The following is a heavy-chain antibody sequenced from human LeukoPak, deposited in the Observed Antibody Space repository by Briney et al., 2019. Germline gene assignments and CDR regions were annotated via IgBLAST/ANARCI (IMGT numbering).Heavy chain of an antibody. J-gene: IGHJ4*02. D-gene: IGHD3-22*01. CDR1: GFTFSSFG. CDR3: AVNSSGYYNFY. CDR2: ISHPGTNE. Sequence: GGSLRLSCTASGFTFSSFGMYWVRQSPGKGLEWVAYISHPGTNENYADSVKGRFTISRDNAKNSLYLQMNSLRAEDTAVYYCAVNSSGYYNFYWGQGTLVTVSS. V-gene: IGHV3-33*03.